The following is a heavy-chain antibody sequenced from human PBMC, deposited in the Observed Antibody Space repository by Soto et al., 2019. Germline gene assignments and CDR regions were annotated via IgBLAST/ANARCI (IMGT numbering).Heavy chain of an antibody. D-gene: IGHD2-21*01. J-gene: IGHJ6*02. CDR1: GYTFSGYS. Sequence: GSVRVSCKASGYTFSGYSITWVRQAPGQGLEWMGRISGYNGNTNYARTLRDRLTLTTDTSTSTAYMELRSLTSDDTAVYYCARDVFCGGAPACPDMDVWGQGTTVTVSS. V-gene: IGHV1-18*04. CDR3: ARDVFCGGAPACPDMDV. CDR2: ISGYNGNT.